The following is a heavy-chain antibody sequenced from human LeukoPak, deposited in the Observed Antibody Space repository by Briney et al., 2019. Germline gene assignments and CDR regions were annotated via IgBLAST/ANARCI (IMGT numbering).Heavy chain of an antibody. Sequence: SETLSLTGVVSGGSISSFYWSWIPQPPGKALEWIGYIYSSGSTSYNPSLKSRVTISVDTSKNQFSLRLSSVTAADTAVYYCARKGVAAGLDYWGQGTLVTVSS. CDR2: IYSSGST. CDR1: GGSISSFY. J-gene: IGHJ4*02. CDR3: ARKGVAAGLDY. D-gene: IGHD6-13*01. V-gene: IGHV4-59*01.